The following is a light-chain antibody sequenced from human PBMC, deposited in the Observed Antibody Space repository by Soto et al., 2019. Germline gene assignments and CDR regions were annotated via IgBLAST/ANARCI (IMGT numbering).Light chain of an antibody. CDR3: QQYNSYRA. J-gene: IGKJ1*01. Sequence: EIVLTQSPGTLSLSPGERATLSCRASQTVNNNYVAWYQQKPGQAPRLLIFRASNKATGIPDRFSGSGSGTEFILTISSLQPDDFATYYCQQYNSYRAFGQGTKVEVK. CDR2: RAS. V-gene: IGKV3-20*01. CDR1: QTVNNNY.